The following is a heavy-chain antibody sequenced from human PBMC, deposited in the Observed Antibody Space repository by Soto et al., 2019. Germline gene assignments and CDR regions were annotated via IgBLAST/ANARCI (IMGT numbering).Heavy chain of an antibody. CDR3: ARYSGYDYYFDY. Sequence: KASETLSLTCAVSGGSISSGGYSWSWIRQPPGKGLEWIGYIYHSGSTYYNPSLKSRVTISVDRSKNQFSLKLSSVTAADTAVYYCARYSGYDYYFDYWGQGTLVTVSS. D-gene: IGHD5-12*01. CDR2: IYHSGST. V-gene: IGHV4-30-2*01. J-gene: IGHJ4*02. CDR1: GGSISSGGYS.